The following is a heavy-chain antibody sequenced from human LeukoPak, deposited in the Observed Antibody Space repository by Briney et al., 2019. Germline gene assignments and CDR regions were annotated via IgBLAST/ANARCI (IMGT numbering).Heavy chain of an antibody. CDR3: AKDPYSGNYYAGSIDY. Sequence: PGGSLRLSCAASGFTFSSYGMSWVRQAPGKGLEWVSSIGNTGGSRYYADSVKGRFTISRDNSKNTLYLQMNSLRAEDTAIYYCAKDPYSGNYYAGSIDYWGQGTLVTVSS. J-gene: IGHJ4*02. CDR1: GFTFSSYG. CDR2: IGNTGGSR. V-gene: IGHV3-23*01. D-gene: IGHD1-26*01.